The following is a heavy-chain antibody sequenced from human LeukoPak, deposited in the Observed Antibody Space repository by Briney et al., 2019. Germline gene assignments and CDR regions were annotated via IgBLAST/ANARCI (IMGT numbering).Heavy chain of an antibody. CDR3: AKDIYGDYKSNYFDY. CDR1: GFTFDDYA. D-gene: IGHD4-17*01. CDR2: ISWNSGSI. Sequence: GRSLRLSCAASGFTFDDYAMHWVRQAPGKGLEWVSGISWNSGSIGYADSMKGRFTISRDNAKNSLYLQMNSLRAEDTALYYCAKDIYGDYKSNYFDYWGQGTLVTVSS. V-gene: IGHV3-9*01. J-gene: IGHJ4*02.